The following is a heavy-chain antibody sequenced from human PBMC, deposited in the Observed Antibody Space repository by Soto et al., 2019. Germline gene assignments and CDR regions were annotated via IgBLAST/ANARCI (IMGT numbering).Heavy chain of an antibody. J-gene: IGHJ5*02. D-gene: IGHD1-1*01. V-gene: IGHV1-69*13. CDR3: ARDPERSNWFDP. CDR1: GGTFSSYA. CDR2: IIPIFGTA. Sequence: ASVKVSCKASGGTFSSYAISWVRQAPGQGLEWMGGIIPIFGTANYAQKFQGRVTITADESTSTAYMELSTLRSEDTAVYYCARDPERSNWFDPWGQGTLVTVSS.